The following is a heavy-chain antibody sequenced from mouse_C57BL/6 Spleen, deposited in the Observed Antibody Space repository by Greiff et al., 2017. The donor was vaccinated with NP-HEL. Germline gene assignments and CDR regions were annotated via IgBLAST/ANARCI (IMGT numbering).Heavy chain of an antibody. D-gene: IGHD3-2*02. Sequence: EVQVVESGPGLVKPSQSLSLTCSVTGYSITSGYYWNWIRQFPGNKLEWMGYISYDGSNNYNPSLKNRISITRDTSKNQFFLKLNSVTTEDTATYYCARDSSGYVRFDYWGQGTTLTVSS. J-gene: IGHJ2*01. CDR1: GYSITSGYY. V-gene: IGHV3-6*01. CDR2: ISYDGSN. CDR3: ARDSSGYVRFDY.